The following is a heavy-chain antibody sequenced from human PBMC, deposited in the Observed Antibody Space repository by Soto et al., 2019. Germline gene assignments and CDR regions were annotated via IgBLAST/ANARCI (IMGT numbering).Heavy chain of an antibody. D-gene: IGHD3-10*01. CDR2: MNPNSGNT. V-gene: IGHV1-8*01. Sequence: GASVKVSCKASGYTFTSYDINWVRQATGRGLEWMGWMNPNSGNTGYAQKFQGRVTMTRNTSISTAYMELSSLRSEDTAVYYCARVRKYSTGETGSYYYYYGMDVWGQGTTVTVSS. CDR1: GYTFTSYD. CDR3: ARVRKYSTGETGSYYYYYGMDV. J-gene: IGHJ6*02.